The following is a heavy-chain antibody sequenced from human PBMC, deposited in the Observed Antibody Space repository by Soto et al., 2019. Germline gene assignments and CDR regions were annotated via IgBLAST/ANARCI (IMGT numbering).Heavy chain of an antibody. CDR3: AKSRAGPGDLSWYFDL. Sequence: EVQQLESGGGLVQPGGSLRLSCAASGFTFSSYAMSWVRQAPGKGLEWVSAISGSGGSTYYADSVKGRFTISRDNSKNTLYLQMNSLRAEDTAVYYCAKSRAGPGDLSWYFDLWGRGTLVTVSS. CDR2: ISGSGGST. D-gene: IGHD2-21*02. CDR1: GFTFSSYA. J-gene: IGHJ2*01. V-gene: IGHV3-23*01.